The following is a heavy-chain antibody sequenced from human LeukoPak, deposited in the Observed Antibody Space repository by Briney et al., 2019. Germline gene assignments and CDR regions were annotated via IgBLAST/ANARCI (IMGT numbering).Heavy chain of an antibody. V-gene: IGHV3-21*01. J-gene: IGHJ4*02. Sequence: PGGSLRLSCAASGFTFSSYGMSWVRQAPGKGLEWVSSISSSSSHIYYADSVKGRFTISRDNAKNSLYLQMNSLRAEDTAVYYCARGRGLPGPLDYWGQGTLVTVSS. CDR2: ISSSSSHI. CDR3: ARGRGLPGPLDY. CDR1: GFTFSSYG. D-gene: IGHD3-10*01.